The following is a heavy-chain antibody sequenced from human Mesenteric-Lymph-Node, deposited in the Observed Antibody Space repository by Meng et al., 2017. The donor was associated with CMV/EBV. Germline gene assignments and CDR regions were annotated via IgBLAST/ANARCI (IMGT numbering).Heavy chain of an antibody. Sequence: GESLKISCAASGFVFSSFWMSWVRQAPGKGLEWVAVISYDGSNKYYADSVKGRFTISRDNSKNTLYLQMNSPRAEDTAVYYCARDRRFGGYYYYGMDVWGQGTTVTVSS. J-gene: IGHJ6*02. CDR2: ISYDGSNK. D-gene: IGHD3-10*01. CDR3: ARDRRFGGYYYYGMDV. CDR1: GFVFSSFW. V-gene: IGHV3-30*03.